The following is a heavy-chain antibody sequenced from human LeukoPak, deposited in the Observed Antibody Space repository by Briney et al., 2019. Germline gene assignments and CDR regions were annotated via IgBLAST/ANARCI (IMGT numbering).Heavy chain of an antibody. Sequence: GGSLRLSCAASGFTFSSYSMNWVRQAPGKRLEWVSYISSSSSTIYYADSVKGRFTISRDNAKNSLYLQMNSLRAEDTAVYYCARDEGYCSSTSCPAGMDVWGQGTTVTVSS. CDR2: ISSSSSTI. V-gene: IGHV3-48*04. CDR3: ARDEGYCSSTSCPAGMDV. CDR1: GFTFSSYS. D-gene: IGHD2-2*01. J-gene: IGHJ6*02.